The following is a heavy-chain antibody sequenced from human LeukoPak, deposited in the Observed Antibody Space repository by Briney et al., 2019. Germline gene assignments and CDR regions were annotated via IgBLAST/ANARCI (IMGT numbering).Heavy chain of an antibody. CDR2: IYHSGST. J-gene: IGHJ4*02. D-gene: IGHD1-26*01. Sequence: LRLSCAASGFTFSSYWMSWIRQPPGEGLEWIGYIYHSGSTYYNPSLKSRVTISVDRSKNQFSLKLSSVTAADTAVYYCAREGSGTFDYWGQGTLVTVSS. CDR3: AREGSGTFDY. V-gene: IGHV4-30-2*01. CDR1: GFTFSSYW.